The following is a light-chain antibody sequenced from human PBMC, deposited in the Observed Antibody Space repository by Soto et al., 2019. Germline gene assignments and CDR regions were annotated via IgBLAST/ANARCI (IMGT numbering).Light chain of an antibody. CDR2: EVT. CDR3: SLYTVSTDVV. V-gene: IGLV2-14*01. J-gene: IGLJ2*01. CDR1: TSDFINYNY. Sequence: QSVLTQPASLSGSPGQSITISCTGATSDFINYNYVSWYQHHPGKAPQLMIYEVTNRPSGVSSRISDSKSGNTASLTISGVQPEDEAFYYCSLYTVSTDVVFGGGTTLTVL.